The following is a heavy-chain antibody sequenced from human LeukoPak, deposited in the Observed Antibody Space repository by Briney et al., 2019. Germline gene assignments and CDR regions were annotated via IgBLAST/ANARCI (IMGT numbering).Heavy chain of an antibody. V-gene: IGHV3-23*01. Sequence: GGSLRLSCAASGFTFSSYAMSWVRQAPGKGLEWVSAISGSGGSTYYADSVKGRFTISRDNSKNTLYLQMNSLRAGDTAVYYCAKGFLTTSDYGMDVWGQGTTVTVSS. J-gene: IGHJ6*02. D-gene: IGHD4/OR15-4a*01. CDR1: GFTFSSYA. CDR2: ISGSGGST. CDR3: AKGFLTTSDYGMDV.